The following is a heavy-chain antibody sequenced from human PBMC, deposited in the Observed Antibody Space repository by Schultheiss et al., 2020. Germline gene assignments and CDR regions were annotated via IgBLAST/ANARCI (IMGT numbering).Heavy chain of an antibody. Sequence: GGSLRLSCAASGFTFSSYSMNWVRQAPGKGLEWVSSISSSSSYIYYADSVKGRFTISRDNAKNSLYLQMNSLRAEDTAVYYCASIEYSSSWDYYYGMDVWGQGTTVTVSS. CDR2: ISSSSSYI. J-gene: IGHJ6*02. D-gene: IGHD6-6*01. CDR1: GFTFSSYS. V-gene: IGHV3-21*01. CDR3: ASIEYSSSWDYYYGMDV.